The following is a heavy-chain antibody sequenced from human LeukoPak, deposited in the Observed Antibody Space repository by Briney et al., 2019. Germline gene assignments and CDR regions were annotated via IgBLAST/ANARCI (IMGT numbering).Heavy chain of an antibody. Sequence: PSETLSLTCTVSGGSISSYYWSWIRQPPGKGLEWIGYIYYSGSTNYNPSLKSRVTISVDTSKNQFSLKLSSVTAADTAVYYCARTYYDFWSGYSRPNWFDPWGQGTLVTVSS. V-gene: IGHV4-59*08. J-gene: IGHJ5*02. CDR3: ARTYYDFWSGYSRPNWFDP. D-gene: IGHD3-3*01. CDR1: GGSISSYY. CDR2: IYYSGST.